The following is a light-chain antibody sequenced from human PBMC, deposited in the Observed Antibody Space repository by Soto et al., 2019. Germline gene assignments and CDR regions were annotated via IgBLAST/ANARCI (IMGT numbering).Light chain of an antibody. J-gene: IGLJ3*02. CDR3: NSFTSSTTWV. CDR2: DVS. Sequence: QSALTQPASVSGSPGQSITISCTGTSSDVGGYNYVSWYQQHPGKAPKLMIYDVSNRPSGVSNRFSGSKAGNTASLTISGLQAEDEADYYCNSFTSSTTWVFGGWTKVTVL. CDR1: SSDVGGYNY. V-gene: IGLV2-14*01.